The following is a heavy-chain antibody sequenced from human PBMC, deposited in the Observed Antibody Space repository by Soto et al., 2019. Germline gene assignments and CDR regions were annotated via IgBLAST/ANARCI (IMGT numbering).Heavy chain of an antibody. CDR1: GLTFRNYG. D-gene: IGHD2-15*01. J-gene: IGHJ4*02. CDR2: ISYDGSNK. V-gene: IGHV3-30*03. CDR3: VSLRQDGSWWYYFDY. Sequence: QVQLVESGGGVVQPGRSLRLACAASGLTFRNYGMHWVRQAPGKGLEWVAVISYDGSNKYYADTVKGRFTNSRDNSKNTLYLQMTSLRVEDTAVYYCVSLRQDGSWWYYFDYWGQGTLVTVSS.